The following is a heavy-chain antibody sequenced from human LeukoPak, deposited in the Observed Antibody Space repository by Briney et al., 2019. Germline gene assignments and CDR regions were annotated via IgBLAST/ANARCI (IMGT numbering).Heavy chain of an antibody. J-gene: IGHJ6*03. D-gene: IGHD3-22*01. Sequence: SSETLSLTCTVSGGSITSSSYYWGWIRHPPGKRLEWIGSIHFSGSTYHNPPLKRRVTISVDTSKNQFSLKLGSVTAADTAVYYCARVNVDDRNNFYYYMDVGGKGTTVTISS. CDR1: GGSITSSSYY. CDR3: ARVNVDDRNNFYYYMDV. CDR2: IHFSGST. V-gene: IGHV4-39*07.